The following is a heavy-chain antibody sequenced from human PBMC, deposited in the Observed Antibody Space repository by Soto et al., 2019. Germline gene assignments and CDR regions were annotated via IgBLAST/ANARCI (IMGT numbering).Heavy chain of an antibody. V-gene: IGHV6-1*01. CDR3: ARASENDFWSGYYTSCYYYGMDV. Sequence: SQTLSLTCAISGDSVSSNSAAWNWIRQSPSRGLEWLGRTYYRSKWYNDYAVSVKSRITINPDTSKNQFSLQLNSVTPEDTAVYYCARASENDFWSGYYTSCYYYGMDVWGQVTTVTVSS. D-gene: IGHD3-3*01. CDR1: GDSVSSNSAA. J-gene: IGHJ6*02. CDR2: TYYRSKWYN.